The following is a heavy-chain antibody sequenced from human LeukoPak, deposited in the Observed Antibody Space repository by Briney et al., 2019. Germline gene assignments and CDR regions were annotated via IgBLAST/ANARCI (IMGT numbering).Heavy chain of an antibody. V-gene: IGHV3-66*01. CDR1: GFTVSSNY. Sequence: GGSLRLSCAASGFTVSSNYMSWVRQAPGKGLEWVSVIYSGGSTYYADSVKGRFTISRDNAKNMLYLQMNSLRAEDTVVYYCAREHCSGGSCYSDPWGQGTLVTVSS. CDR3: AREHCSGGSCYSDP. CDR2: IYSGGST. D-gene: IGHD2-15*01. J-gene: IGHJ5*02.